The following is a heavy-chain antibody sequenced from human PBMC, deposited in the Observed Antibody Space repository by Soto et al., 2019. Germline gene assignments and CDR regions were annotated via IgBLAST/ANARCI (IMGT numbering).Heavy chain of an antibody. Sequence: QVRLVESGGGVVQPGRSLRLSCAASGFTFSSYAMHWVRQAPGKGLEWVAVISYDGSNKYYADSVKGRFTISRDNSKNTLYLQMNSLRAEDTAVYYCARDHYDFWSGYWNWFDPWGQGTLVTVSS. CDR1: GFTFSSYA. D-gene: IGHD3-3*01. CDR3: ARDHYDFWSGYWNWFDP. J-gene: IGHJ5*02. V-gene: IGHV3-30-3*01. CDR2: ISYDGSNK.